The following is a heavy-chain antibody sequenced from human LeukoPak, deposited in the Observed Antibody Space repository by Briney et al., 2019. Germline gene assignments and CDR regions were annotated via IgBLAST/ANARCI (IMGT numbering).Heavy chain of an antibody. Sequence: PGGSLRLSCEASGFTFGSHAMYWVRQAPGKGLEWVAGIFGSGGSPHYADPVKGRFTISRDNSRNTVYLQINSLRAEDTAVYYCAKDRIWGYYYGSGSYSFDYWGQGTLVTVSS. V-gene: IGHV3-23*01. CDR1: GFTFGSHA. J-gene: IGHJ4*02. CDR3: AKDRIWGYYYGSGSYSFDY. D-gene: IGHD3-10*01. CDR2: IFGSGGSP.